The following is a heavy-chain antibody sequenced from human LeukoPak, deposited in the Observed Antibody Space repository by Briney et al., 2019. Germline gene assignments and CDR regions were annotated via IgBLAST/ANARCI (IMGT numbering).Heavy chain of an antibody. J-gene: IGHJ5*01. V-gene: IGHV3-30*18. Sequence: PGGSLRLSCAASGFTFSSYGMHWVRQAPGKGLEWVAVISYDGSNKYYADSVKGRFTISRDNSKNTLYLQMNSLRAEDTAVYYCAKDQQWLAEGEFDSWGQGTLVTVSS. D-gene: IGHD6-19*01. CDR2: ISYDGSNK. CDR1: GFTFSSYG. CDR3: AKDQQWLAEGEFDS.